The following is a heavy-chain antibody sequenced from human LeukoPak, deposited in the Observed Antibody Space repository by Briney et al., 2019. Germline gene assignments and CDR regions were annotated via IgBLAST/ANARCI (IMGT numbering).Heavy chain of an antibody. CDR1: GGSFSGYY. Sequence: PETLSLTCAVYGGSFSGYYWSWIRQPPGKGLEWIGEINHSGSTNYNPSLKSRVTISVDTSKNQFSLKLSSVTAADTAVYYCARGGGRWPFDYWGQGTLVTVSS. CDR3: ARGGGRWPFDY. V-gene: IGHV4-34*01. CDR2: INHSGST. D-gene: IGHD4-23*01. J-gene: IGHJ4*02.